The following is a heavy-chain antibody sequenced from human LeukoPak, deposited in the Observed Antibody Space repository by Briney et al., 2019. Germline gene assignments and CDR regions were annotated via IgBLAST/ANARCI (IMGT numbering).Heavy chain of an antibody. Sequence: TETLSLTCTVSGGSISSYYWSWIRQPAGKGLEWIGRIYTSGSTNYNPSLKSRVTISVDKSKNQFSLKLSSVTAADTAVYYCARGSRDGYNWVNFDYWGQGTLVTVSS. CDR3: ARGSRDGYNWVNFDY. V-gene: IGHV4-4*07. D-gene: IGHD5-24*01. J-gene: IGHJ4*02. CDR1: GGSISSYY. CDR2: IYTSGST.